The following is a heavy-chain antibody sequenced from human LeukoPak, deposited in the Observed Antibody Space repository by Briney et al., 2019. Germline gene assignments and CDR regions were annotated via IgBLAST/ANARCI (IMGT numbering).Heavy chain of an antibody. D-gene: IGHD2-15*01. CDR3: ARGYCSGGSCYSDNLHPYYYYGMDV. J-gene: IGHJ6*02. Sequence: GESLKISCKGSGYSFTSYWIGWVRQMPGKGLEWMGIIYPGDSDTRYSPSFQGQVTMSADKSISTAYLQWSSLKASDTAMYYCARGYCSGGSCYSDNLHPYYYYGMDVWGQGTTVTVSS. V-gene: IGHV5-51*01. CDR2: IYPGDSDT. CDR1: GYSFTSYW.